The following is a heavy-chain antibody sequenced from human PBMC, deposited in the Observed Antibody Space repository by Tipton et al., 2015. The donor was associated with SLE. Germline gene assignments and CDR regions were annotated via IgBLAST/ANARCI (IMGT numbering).Heavy chain of an antibody. CDR3: ARWGYYGMDV. J-gene: IGHJ6*02. Sequence: GLVKPSETLSLTCAVYGGSFSGYYWSWIRQPPGKGLEWIGEINHSGSTNYNPSLKSRVTISVDTSKNQFSLKLSSVTAADTAVYYCARWGYYGMDVWGQGTTVTVSS. D-gene: IGHD3-16*01. CDR1: GGSFSGYY. V-gene: IGHV4-34*01. CDR2: INHSGST.